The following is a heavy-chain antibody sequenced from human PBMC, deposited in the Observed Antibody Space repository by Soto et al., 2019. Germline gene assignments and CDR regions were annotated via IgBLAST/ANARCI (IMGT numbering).Heavy chain of an antibody. CDR1: GFTFSSYA. D-gene: IGHD3-3*01. CDR2: ISGSGGST. CDR3: AKDHRLRFLEWSPLDF. Sequence: LRLSCAASGFTFSSYAMSWVRQAPGKGLEWVSAISGSGGSTYYADSVKGRFTISRDNSKNTLYLQMNSLRAEDTAVYYCAKDHRLRFLEWSPLDFWCQGPLVTVSS. J-gene: IGHJ4*02. V-gene: IGHV3-23*01.